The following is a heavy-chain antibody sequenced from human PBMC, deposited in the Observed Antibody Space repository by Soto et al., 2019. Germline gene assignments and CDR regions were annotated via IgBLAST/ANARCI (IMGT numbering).Heavy chain of an antibody. CDR1: GFTFDSHW. CDR2: IKTDGYAA. CDR3: VRESGVAADC. Sequence: ESGGVLGQPGGSLRLSCVASGFTFDSHWLHWVRQAPGEGLVWVSRIKTDGYAAAYADSVKGRFTISGDNTKHPVYLQMNSLRAEDSAVYLCVRESGVAADCWGQGTLVTVSS. V-gene: IGHV3-74*01. D-gene: IGHD6-19*01. J-gene: IGHJ4*02.